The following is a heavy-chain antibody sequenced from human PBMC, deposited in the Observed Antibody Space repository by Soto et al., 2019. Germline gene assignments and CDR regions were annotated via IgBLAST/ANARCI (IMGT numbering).Heavy chain of an antibody. CDR1: GFIVDFNY. CDR3: ARDGTPGSSGYPIHY. CDR2: IYSGGAS. D-gene: IGHD3-22*01. J-gene: IGHJ4*02. Sequence: HPGGSLRLSCAASGFIVDFNYMTWVRQAPGKGLEWVSVIYSGGASYYADSVKGRFTISTDNSKNNLFLQMNSLRAEDTAVYYCARDGTPGSSGYPIHYWGPGTLVTVSS. V-gene: IGHV3-53*01.